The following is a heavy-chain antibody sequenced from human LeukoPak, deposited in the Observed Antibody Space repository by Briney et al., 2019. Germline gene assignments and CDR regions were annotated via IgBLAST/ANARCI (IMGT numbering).Heavy chain of an antibody. CDR3: ARHILYGAKGGFDY. D-gene: IGHD2-8*01. V-gene: IGHV1-18*01. J-gene: IGHJ4*02. CDR1: GGTFSSYA. CDR2: ISAYNGNT. Sequence: ASVKVSCKASGGTFSSYAISWVRQAPGQGLEWMGWISAYNGNTNYAQKLQGRATMTTDTSTSTAYMELRSLRSDDTAVYYCARHILYGAKGGFDYWGQGTLVTVSS.